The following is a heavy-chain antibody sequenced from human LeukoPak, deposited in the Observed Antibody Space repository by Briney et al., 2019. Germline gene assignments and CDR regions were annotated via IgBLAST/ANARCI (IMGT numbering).Heavy chain of an antibody. Sequence: PGGSLRLSCAASGFTFSSYAMSWVRQAPGKGLEWVSSISGSDGSTYYADSVKGRFTMSRDNGKNSLDLQMNSLRAEDTAVYYCARPELPGWSVLSDFWGQGTLVTVSS. J-gene: IGHJ4*02. V-gene: IGHV3-23*01. CDR3: ARPELPGWSVLSDF. CDR1: GFTFSSYA. CDR2: ISGSDGST. D-gene: IGHD2-15*01.